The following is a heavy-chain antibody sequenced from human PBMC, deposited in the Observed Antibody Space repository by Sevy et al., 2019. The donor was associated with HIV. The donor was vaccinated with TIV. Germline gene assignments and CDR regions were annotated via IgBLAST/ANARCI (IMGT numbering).Heavy chain of an antibody. Sequence: ASVKVSCKASGYTFTSFGISWVRQAPGQGFEWIGWISSNNGNTKYAQKFQGRVTMTTETSTSTAYMELRNLRSDDTALYYCARRRPHDYYYFYMDVWGKGTTVTVSS. V-gene: IGHV1-18*01. CDR2: ISSNNGNT. J-gene: IGHJ6*03. CDR1: GYTFTSFG. CDR3: ARRRPHDYYYFYMDV.